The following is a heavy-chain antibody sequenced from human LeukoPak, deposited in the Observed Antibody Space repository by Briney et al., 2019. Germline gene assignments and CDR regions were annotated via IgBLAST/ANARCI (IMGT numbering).Heavy chain of an antibody. CDR1: GGSVSSYY. CDR2: IYHSGST. V-gene: IGHV4-59*02. CDR3: ARGGNLFDP. Sequence: PLETLSLTCTVSGGSVSSYYWSWIRQPPGKELEWIAYIYHSGSTSYNPSLKSRVTISLDTSKNQFSLKLSSVTAADTAVNYCARGGNLFDPWGQGTLVTVSS. J-gene: IGHJ5*02.